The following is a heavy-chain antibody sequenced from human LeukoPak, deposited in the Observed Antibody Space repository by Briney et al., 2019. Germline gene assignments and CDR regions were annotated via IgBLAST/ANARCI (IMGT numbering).Heavy chain of an antibody. CDR2: IYSGGST. D-gene: IGHD2-15*01. CDR1: GFTFSSYA. J-gene: IGHJ4*02. CDR3: ARAYCSGGSCYEDY. Sequence: GGSLRLSCAASGFTFSSYAMSWVRQAPGKGLEWVSVIYSGGSTYYADSVKGRFTISRDNSKNMLYLQMNSLRAEDTAVYYCARAYCSGGSCYEDYWGQGTLVTVSS. V-gene: IGHV3-53*01.